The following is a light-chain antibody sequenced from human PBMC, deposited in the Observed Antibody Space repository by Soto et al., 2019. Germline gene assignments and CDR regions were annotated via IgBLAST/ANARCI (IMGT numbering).Light chain of an antibody. J-gene: IGKJ4*01. CDR2: DTS. CDR3: QKYNSAPLT. Sequence: NVLTQSPGTLSLSPGERATLSCRASQTVSGSYVAWYQQKPGQAPRLLIYDTSKRAAGIPARFSGSGSGTDFTLTISSLQPEDVATYYCQKYNSAPLTFGGGTKVDIK. CDR1: QTVSGSY. V-gene: IGKV3-20*01.